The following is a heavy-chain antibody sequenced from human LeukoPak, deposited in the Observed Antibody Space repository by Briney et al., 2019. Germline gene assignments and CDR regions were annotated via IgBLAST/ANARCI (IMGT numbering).Heavy chain of an antibody. D-gene: IGHD3-22*01. CDR2: IYTSGST. CDR1: GGSISSYY. CDR3: ARTYYYDSSGYYLPTLGAFDI. Sequence: SETLSLTCTVSGGSISSYYWSWIRQPAGKGLEWIGRIYTSGSTNYNPSLKSRVTMSVDTSKNQFSLKLSSVTAADTAVYYCARTYYYDSSGYYLPTLGAFDIWGQGTMVTVSS. V-gene: IGHV4-4*07. J-gene: IGHJ3*02.